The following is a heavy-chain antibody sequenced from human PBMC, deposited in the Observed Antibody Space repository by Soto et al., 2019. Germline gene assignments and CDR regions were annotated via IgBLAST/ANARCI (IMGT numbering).Heavy chain of an antibody. CDR3: ARDERYNWNSEGHYFDY. Sequence: ASVKVSCKASGYTFTSYGISWVRQAPGQGLEWMGWISAYNGNTNYAQKLQGRVTMTTDTSTSTAYMELRSLRSDDTAVYYCARDERYNWNSEGHYFDYWGQGTLVTVSS. CDR1: GYTFTSYG. CDR2: ISAYNGNT. D-gene: IGHD1-7*01. J-gene: IGHJ4*02. V-gene: IGHV1-18*01.